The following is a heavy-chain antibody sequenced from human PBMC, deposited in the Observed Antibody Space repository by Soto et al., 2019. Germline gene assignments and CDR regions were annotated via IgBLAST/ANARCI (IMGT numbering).Heavy chain of an antibody. CDR2: INPNSGGT. CDR1: VYTFTGYY. J-gene: IGHJ3*02. CDR3: ARERHCSSTSCQDAFDI. V-gene: IGHV1-2*04. Sequence: ASVKVSCKASVYTFTGYYMHWVRQAPGQGLEWMGWINPNSGGTNYAQKFQGWVTMTRDTSISTAYMEMSRLRSDDTAVYYCARERHCSSTSCQDAFDIWGQGTMVTVSS. D-gene: IGHD2-2*01.